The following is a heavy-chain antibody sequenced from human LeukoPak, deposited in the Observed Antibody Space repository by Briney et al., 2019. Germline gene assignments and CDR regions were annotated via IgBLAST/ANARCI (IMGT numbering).Heavy chain of an antibody. CDR3: ARALQTFHYYMDV. V-gene: IGHV3-20*01. D-gene: IGHD2/OR15-2a*01. J-gene: IGHJ6*03. Sequence: GGSLRLSCVATGFTFDDHGMSWVRQAPGKGLEWVSGINWNGGSTGYADSVKGRFTISRDNAKNSLYLQMNSLRAEDTALYLCARALQTFHYYMDVWGKGTTVTVSS. CDR1: GFTFDDHG. CDR2: INWNGGST.